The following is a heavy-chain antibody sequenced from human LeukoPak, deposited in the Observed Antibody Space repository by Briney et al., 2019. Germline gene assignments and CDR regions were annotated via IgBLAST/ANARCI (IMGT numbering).Heavy chain of an antibody. CDR1: GGTFSSYA. J-gene: IGHJ4*02. Sequence: SVKVSCKASGGTFSSYAISWVRQAPGQGLEWMGRIIPILGIANYAQKFQGRVTMTRDTSISTAYMELSRLRSEDTAVYYCASYSYGSVPFDYWGQGTLVTVSS. CDR2: IIPILGIA. D-gene: IGHD5-18*01. CDR3: ASYSYGSVPFDY. V-gene: IGHV1-69*04.